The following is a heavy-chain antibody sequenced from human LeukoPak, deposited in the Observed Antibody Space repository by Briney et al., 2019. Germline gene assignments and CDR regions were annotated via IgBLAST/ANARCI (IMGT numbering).Heavy chain of an antibody. V-gene: IGHV3-23*01. Sequence: GGSLRLSCAASGLTFSSYAMSWVRQAPGKGLEWVSAISGSGGSTYYADSVKGRFTISRDNSKNTLYLQMNSLRAEDTAVYYCAKVGYSSGWYGEYYFDYWGQGTLVTVSS. J-gene: IGHJ4*02. CDR3: AKVGYSSGWYGEYYFDY. CDR1: GLTFSSYA. CDR2: ISGSGGST. D-gene: IGHD6-19*01.